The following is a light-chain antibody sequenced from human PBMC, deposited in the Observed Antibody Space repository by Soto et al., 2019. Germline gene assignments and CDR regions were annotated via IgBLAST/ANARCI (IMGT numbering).Light chain of an antibody. CDR2: GAS. CDR3: QHYGSSPPLT. J-gene: IGKJ4*01. Sequence: EIGLTQSPATLSLSPVERASLSCRASQSVTTYLAWYHQKPGQAPRLLIYGASSRATGIPDRFSGSGSGTDFTLTITRLEPEDFAVYYCQHYGSSPPLTFGGGTKVDIK. V-gene: IGKV3-20*01. CDR1: QSVTTY.